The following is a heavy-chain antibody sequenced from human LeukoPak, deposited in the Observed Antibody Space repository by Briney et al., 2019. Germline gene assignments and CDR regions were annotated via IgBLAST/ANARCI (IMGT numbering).Heavy chain of an antibody. J-gene: IGHJ4*02. V-gene: IGHV3-23*01. CDR2: ITGSGDST. CDR1: GFTFSSYA. CDR3: ARRTSYYFPY. Sequence: PGGSLRLSCAASGFTFSSYAMSWVRQAPGKGLEWVSTITGSGDSTDYADSVKGRFTISRDNAKNTLYLQMNSLRVEDTAVYYCARRTSYYFPYWGRGALVTVSS. D-gene: IGHD1/OR15-1a*01.